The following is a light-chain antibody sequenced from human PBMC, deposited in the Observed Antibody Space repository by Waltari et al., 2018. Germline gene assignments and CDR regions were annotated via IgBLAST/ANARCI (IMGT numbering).Light chain of an antibody. V-gene: IGLV2-14*03. J-gene: IGLJ1*01. CDR1: SNDVGNFNY. CDR3: ISFTNNNSPYPFV. Sequence: QSALTQPASVSGSPEQSITISCTGTSNDVGNFNYFSWYQQHPGKAPKLIIYDVSNRPSGVSNHFSSSKSGNTASLIISGLQTEDEADYYCISFTNNNSPYPFVFGTGTKVTV. CDR2: DVS.